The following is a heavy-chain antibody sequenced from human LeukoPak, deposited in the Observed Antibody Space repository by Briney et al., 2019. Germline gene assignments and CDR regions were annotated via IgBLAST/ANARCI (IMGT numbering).Heavy chain of an antibody. J-gene: IGHJ4*02. V-gene: IGHV4-59*01. CDR1: GVSMSSYY. Sequence: SETLSLTCTVSGVSMSSYYWSWIRQVPGKGLEYVGCIFNSGSANYNPSLESRVTISVDTSKNQISLKLSAVTAADTAIYYCARVTYSNYWADYWGRGTLVTVSS. CDR2: IFNSGSA. D-gene: IGHD1-7*01. CDR3: ARVTYSNYWADY.